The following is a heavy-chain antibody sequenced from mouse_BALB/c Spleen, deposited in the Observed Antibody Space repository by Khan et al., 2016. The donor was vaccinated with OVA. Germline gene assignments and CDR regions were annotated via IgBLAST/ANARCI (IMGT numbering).Heavy chain of an antibody. CDR2: IFPGTGTT. CDR3: ASGYFGNYEFAY. J-gene: IGHJ3*01. D-gene: IGHD2-1*01. V-gene: IGHV1S132*01. Sequence: QVQLKESGAELVKPGTSVKLSCKTSGYTFTNYWIQWVKQRPGQGLGWIGQIFPGTGTTYSNENFKAKATLTVDTSSSTAYMQLSSLTSEDSAVYFCASGYFGNYEFAYWGQGTLVTVSA. CDR1: GYTFTNYW.